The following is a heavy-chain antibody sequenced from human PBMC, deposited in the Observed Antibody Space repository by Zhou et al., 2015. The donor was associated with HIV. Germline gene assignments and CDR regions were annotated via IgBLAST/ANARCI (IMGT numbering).Heavy chain of an antibody. Sequence: LVQSGTEVRKPGSSVNVSCKASGGTFSGSDMSWVRQAPGQGLEWMGTITPMFQMETYADKFRARLTITVDKSTSAVYMELSSLTSEDAAVYYCASSSGNYDYAFDIWGQGTKVIVSS. CDR1: GGTFSGSD. CDR2: ITPMFQME. CDR3: ASSSGNYDYAFDI. D-gene: IGHD3-22*01. V-gene: IGHV1-69*04. J-gene: IGHJ3*02.